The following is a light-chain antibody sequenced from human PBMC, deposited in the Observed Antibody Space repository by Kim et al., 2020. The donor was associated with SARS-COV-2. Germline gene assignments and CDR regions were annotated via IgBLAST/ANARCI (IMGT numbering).Light chain of an antibody. CDR1: SSNIGAGYD. CDR3: QSYDSSLSGWV. J-gene: IGLJ3*02. Sequence: QGVTISCNGSSSNIGAGYDVHWYQQLPGTAPKLLIYGNSNRPSGVPDRFSGSKSGTSASLAITGLQAEDEADYYCQSYDSSLSGWVFGGGTQLTVL. CDR2: GNS. V-gene: IGLV1-40*01.